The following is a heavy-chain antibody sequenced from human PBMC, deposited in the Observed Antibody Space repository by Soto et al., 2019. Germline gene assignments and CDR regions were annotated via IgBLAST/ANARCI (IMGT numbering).Heavy chain of an antibody. CDR1: GYTFTSYG. V-gene: IGHV1-18*01. D-gene: IGHD4-17*01. CDR3: ARSTTTPLYYYYYMDV. CDR2: ISAYNGNT. J-gene: IGHJ6*03. Sequence: ASVKVSCKASGYTFTSYGISWVRQAPGQGLEWMGWISAYNGNTNYAQKLQGRVTMTTDTSTSTAYMELRSLRSGDTAVYYCARSTTTPLYYYYYMDVWGKGTTVTVSS.